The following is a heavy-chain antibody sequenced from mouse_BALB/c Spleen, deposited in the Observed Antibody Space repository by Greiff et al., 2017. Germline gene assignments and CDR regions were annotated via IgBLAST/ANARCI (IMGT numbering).Heavy chain of an antibody. CDR3: ARDRGVYDGSPWFAY. CDR2: ISDGGSYT. J-gene: IGHJ3*01. V-gene: IGHV5-4*02. Sequence: EVKLVESGGGLVKPGGSLKLSCAASGFTFSDYYMYWVRQTPEKRLEWVATISDGGSYTYYPDSVKGRFTISRDNAKNNLYLQMSSLKSEDTAMYYCARDRGVYDGSPWFAYWGQGTLVTVSA. D-gene: IGHD2-3*01. CDR1: GFTFSDYY.